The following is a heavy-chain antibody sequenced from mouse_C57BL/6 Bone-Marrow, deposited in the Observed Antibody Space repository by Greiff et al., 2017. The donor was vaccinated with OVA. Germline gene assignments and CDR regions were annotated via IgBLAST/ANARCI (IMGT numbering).Heavy chain of an antibody. CDR2: ISYDGSI. CDR1: GYSITSGYY. V-gene: IGHV3-6*01. CDR3: ARVEDTTGALDY. J-gene: IGHJ4*01. Sequence: EVKLEESGPGLVKPSQSLSLTCSVTGYSITSGYYRNWIRPLPGNILEWMGYISYDGSINYKPSLKNRVTITSDTSKNQFFLKLNSVSTEDTATYYCARVEDTTGALDYWGQGTSVTVSS. D-gene: IGHD1-1*01.